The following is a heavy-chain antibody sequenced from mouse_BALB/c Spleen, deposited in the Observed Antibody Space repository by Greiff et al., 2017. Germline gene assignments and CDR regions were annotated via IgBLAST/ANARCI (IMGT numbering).Heavy chain of an antibody. CDR3: ARHVFTTVVGTDYFDY. CDR2: ISSGGSYT. J-gene: IGHJ2*01. V-gene: IGHV5-6*01. CDR1: GFTFSSYG. D-gene: IGHD1-1*01. Sequence: EVHLVESGGDLVKPGGSLKLSCAASGFTFSSYGMSWVRQTPDKRLEWVATISSGGSYTYYPDSVKGRFTISRDNAKNTLYLQMSSLKSEDTAMYYCARHVFTTVVGTDYFDYWGQGTTLTVSS.